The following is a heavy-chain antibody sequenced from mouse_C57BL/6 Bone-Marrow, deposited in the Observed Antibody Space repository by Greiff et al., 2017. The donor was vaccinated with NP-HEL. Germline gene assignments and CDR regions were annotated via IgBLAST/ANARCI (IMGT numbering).Heavy chain of an antibody. J-gene: IGHJ2*01. CDR3: AREGGDDY. D-gene: IGHD3-3*01. CDR1: GYSITSGYY. CDR2: ISYDGSN. Sequence: EVQRVESGPGLVKPSQSLSLTCSVTGYSITSGYYWNWIRQFPGNKLEWMGYISYDGSNNYNPSLKNRITITRDTSKNQFFLKLNSVTTEDTATYYCAREGGDDYWGQGTTLTVSS. V-gene: IGHV3-6*01.